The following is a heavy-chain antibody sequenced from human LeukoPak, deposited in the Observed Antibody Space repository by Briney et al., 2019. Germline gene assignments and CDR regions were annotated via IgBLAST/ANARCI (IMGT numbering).Heavy chain of an antibody. J-gene: IGHJ4*02. V-gene: IGHV5-51*01. Sequence: GESLKISCKASGYSFTSYWIGWVRQMPGKGLEWMGIIYPGDSDTRYSPSFQGQVTISADKSISTAYLQWSSLKASDTAMYYCARLEGTDIVVVPADYWGQGTLVTVSS. CDR1: GYSFTSYW. D-gene: IGHD2-2*01. CDR2: IYPGDSDT. CDR3: ARLEGTDIVVVPADY.